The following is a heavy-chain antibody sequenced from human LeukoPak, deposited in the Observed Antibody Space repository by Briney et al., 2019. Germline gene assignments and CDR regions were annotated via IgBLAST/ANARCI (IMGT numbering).Heavy chain of an antibody. CDR2: INHSGST. J-gene: IGHJ4*02. D-gene: IGHD2-21*02. Sequence: SETLSLTCAVYGGSFSPYYWSWIRQPPGKGLEWIGEINHSGSTNYNPSLKSRVTISVDTSKNQFSLRLSSVTAADTAVYYCARGGFYCGGDCYVDYWGQGTLVSVSS. CDR1: GGSFSPYY. CDR3: ARGGFYCGGDCYVDY. V-gene: IGHV4-34*01.